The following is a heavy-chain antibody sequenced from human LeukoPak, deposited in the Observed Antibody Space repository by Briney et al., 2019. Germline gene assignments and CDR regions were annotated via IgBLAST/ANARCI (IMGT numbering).Heavy chain of an antibody. D-gene: IGHD3/OR15-3a*01. CDR1: GYNFFGYY. CDR3: ARVFGYYYFYMDV. Sequence: ASMKVSCKASGYNFFGYYIHWVRQAPGQGLEWVGWINPNTGGTNYAQTFQDRATMTTDTSTNTAYMELRSLTSDDTAVYFCARVFGYYYFYMDVWGEGTTVIISS. J-gene: IGHJ6*03. V-gene: IGHV1-2*02. CDR2: INPNTGGT.